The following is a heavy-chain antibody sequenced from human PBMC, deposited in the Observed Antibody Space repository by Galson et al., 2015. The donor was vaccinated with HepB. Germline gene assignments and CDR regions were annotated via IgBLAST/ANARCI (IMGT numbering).Heavy chain of an antibody. CDR1: GYSFSNYW. V-gene: IGHV5-51*03. J-gene: IGHJ5*02. CDR2: IYPGDSDT. D-gene: IGHD6-13*01. Sequence: QSGAEVKMPGESLKISCKGSGYSFSNYWIGWVRQMPGKGLEWMGLIYPGDSDTRYSPSFQGQVTISADKSISTAYLQWSSLKASDTAMYYCARRAASATGWFDPWGQGTLVTVSS. CDR3: ARRAASATGWFDP.